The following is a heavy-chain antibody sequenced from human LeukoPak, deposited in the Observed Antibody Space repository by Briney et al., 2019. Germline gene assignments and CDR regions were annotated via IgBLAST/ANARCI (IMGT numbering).Heavy chain of an antibody. J-gene: IGHJ4*02. V-gene: IGHV3-66*02. CDR1: GFTASSNY. Sequence: GGSLRLSCAASGFTASSNYMSWVRQAPGKGLEWVSVIYSGGTTYYADSVKGRFTISRDNSKNTLYLQMNSLRADDTAVYYCARSLWGYQFDYWGQGTLVTVSS. CDR2: IYSGGTT. D-gene: IGHD3-16*01. CDR3: ARSLWGYQFDY.